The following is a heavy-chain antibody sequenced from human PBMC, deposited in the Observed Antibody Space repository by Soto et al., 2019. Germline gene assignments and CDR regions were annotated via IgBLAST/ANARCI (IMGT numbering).Heavy chain of an antibody. D-gene: IGHD5-18*01. V-gene: IGHV3-33*01. J-gene: IGHJ4*02. CDR2: IWYDGSNK. CDR1: GFTFSSYG. Sequence: QVQLVESGGGVVQPGRSLRLSCAASGFTFSSYGMHWVRQAPGKGLEWVAVIWYDGSNKYYADSVKGRFTISRDNSKNTLYLQMNSLRAEDTAVYYCARDVRIQLWLRGGHYFVYWGQGTLVTVSS. CDR3: ARDVRIQLWLRGGHYFVY.